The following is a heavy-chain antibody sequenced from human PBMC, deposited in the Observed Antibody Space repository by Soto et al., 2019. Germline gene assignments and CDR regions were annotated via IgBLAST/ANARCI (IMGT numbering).Heavy chain of an antibody. CDR1: GYTFTSYD. CDR3: ARGRKSTLIVVVVRNFDY. CDR2: MNPNSGNT. J-gene: IGHJ4*02. D-gene: IGHD3-22*01. Sequence: ASVKVSCKASGYTFTSYDINWVRQATGQGLEWMGWMNPNSGNTGCAQKFQGRVTMTRNTSISTAYMELSSLRSEDTAVYYCARGRKSTLIVVVVRNFDYWGQGTLAPVYS. V-gene: IGHV1-8*01.